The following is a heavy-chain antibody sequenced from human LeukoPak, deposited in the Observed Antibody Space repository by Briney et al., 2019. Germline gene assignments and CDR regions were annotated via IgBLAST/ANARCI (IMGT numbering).Heavy chain of an antibody. D-gene: IGHD1-14*01. V-gene: IGHV3-7*04. CDR3: ARARIDY. J-gene: IGHJ4*02. Sequence: SGGGLRLSCVGSGFTLCSYLVNLVRPAPGKGLEWVANIKDDGSEKYSVDSVKGRFTISRDNAKNLLYLQMSSLRAEDTAVYYCARARIDYWGQGTLVTVSS. CDR1: GFTLCSYL. CDR2: IKDDGSEK.